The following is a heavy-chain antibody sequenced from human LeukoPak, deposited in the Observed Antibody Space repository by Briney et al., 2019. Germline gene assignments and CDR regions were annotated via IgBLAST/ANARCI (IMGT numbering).Heavy chain of an antibody. CDR3: ARVLDTAMVYGTFGY. Sequence: GGSLRLSCAASGFTFRSYWMHWVRQAPGKGLVWVSRINSDGSSTSYADSVKGRFTISRDNAKNTLYLQMNSLRAEDTAVYYCARVLDTAMVYGTFGYWGQGILVTVSS. CDR1: GFTFRSYW. V-gene: IGHV3-74*01. J-gene: IGHJ4*02. CDR2: INSDGSST. D-gene: IGHD5-18*01.